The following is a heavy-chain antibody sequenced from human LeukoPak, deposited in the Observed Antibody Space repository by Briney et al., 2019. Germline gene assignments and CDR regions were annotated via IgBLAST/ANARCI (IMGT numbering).Heavy chain of an antibody. CDR1: GLTFSSYG. V-gene: IGHV3-30*03. J-gene: IGHJ3*02. CDR2: TSYDGSKK. D-gene: IGHD3-10*01. CDR3: ARHLVRVVIHDAFDM. Sequence: GGSLRLSCAASGLTFSSYGMHWVRQAPGKGLEWVAVTSYDGSKKYYADSVKGRFTISRDNSKNTLYLQMNSLRTEYTSVYYGARHLVRVVIHDAFDMWGQGKRVTVS.